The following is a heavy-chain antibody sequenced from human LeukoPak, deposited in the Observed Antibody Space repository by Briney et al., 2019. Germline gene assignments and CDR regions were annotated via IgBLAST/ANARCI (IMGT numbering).Heavy chain of an antibody. CDR2: IYHSGST. CDR1: GYSISSGYY. D-gene: IGHD2-2*02. J-gene: IGHJ4*02. CDR3: ARDSPALVVPAAIRSPTLDY. Sequence: SETLSLTCTVSGYSISSGYYWGWILQPPGKGLEWIVNIYHSGSTYYNPSLKSRVTISVDTSKNHFSLKLSSVTAADTAVYYCARDSPALVVPAAIRSPTLDYWGQGTLVTVSS. V-gene: IGHV4-38-2*02.